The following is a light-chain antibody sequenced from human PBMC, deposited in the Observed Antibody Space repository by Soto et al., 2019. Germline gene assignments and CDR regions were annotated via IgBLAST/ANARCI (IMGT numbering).Light chain of an antibody. Sequence: EIVLTQSPGTLSLSPGERATLSCRASQSVSSSYLAWYQQKPGQAPRLLIYGASSRATGIPDRFSGSGSGTDCTLTISRLEPEDFAVYYCQQYGSSPGGTFGQGTKLEIK. CDR1: QSVSSSY. CDR3: QQYGSSPGGT. J-gene: IGKJ2*01. V-gene: IGKV3-20*01. CDR2: GAS.